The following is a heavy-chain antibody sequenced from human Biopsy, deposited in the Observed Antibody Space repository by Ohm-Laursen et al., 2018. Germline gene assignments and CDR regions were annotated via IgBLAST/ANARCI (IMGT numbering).Heavy chain of an antibody. D-gene: IGHD3-10*01. Sequence: SLRLSCAASGFSFRIYYMTWVRQAPGKGLEWVSSISASSSYIYYADSVKGRFTVSRDNTKNTLYLQMNSLRAADTAIYFCATELLPPGVGGPWLDSWGQGTPVTVSS. J-gene: IGHJ5*01. V-gene: IGHV3-21*06. CDR3: ATELLPPGVGGPWLDS. CDR1: GFSFRIYY. CDR2: ISASSSYI.